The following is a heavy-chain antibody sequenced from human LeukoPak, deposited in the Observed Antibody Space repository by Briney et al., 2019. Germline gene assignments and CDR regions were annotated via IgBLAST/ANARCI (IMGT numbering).Heavy chain of an antibody. V-gene: IGHV4-4*07. Sequence: SETLSLTCTVSGGSISSYYWSWIRQPAGKGLEWIGRIYTSGSTNYNPSLKSRVTISVDTSKNQFSLKLSSVTAADTAVYYCARPNRGGSGTGEAFDIWGQGTMVTVSS. CDR2: IYTSGST. CDR1: GGSISSYY. J-gene: IGHJ3*02. CDR3: ARPNRGGSGTGEAFDI. D-gene: IGHD3-10*01.